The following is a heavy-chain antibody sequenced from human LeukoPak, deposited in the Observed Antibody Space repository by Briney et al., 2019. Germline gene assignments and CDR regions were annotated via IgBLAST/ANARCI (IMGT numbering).Heavy chain of an antibody. CDR1: GRPFSDYY. D-gene: IGHD1-26*01. CDR3: ARGLDTYKSGVD. J-gene: IGHJ4*02. V-gene: IGHV4-34*01. CDR2: MHPSGTT. Sequence: SETLSLPCGVYGRPFSDYYCTWIRQPTGKGLEWIGEMHPSGTTNYNPPLMSRVTISLDTTKNKFSLKVTSVTAADTAVYFCARGLDTYKSGVDWGQGTLVTVSS.